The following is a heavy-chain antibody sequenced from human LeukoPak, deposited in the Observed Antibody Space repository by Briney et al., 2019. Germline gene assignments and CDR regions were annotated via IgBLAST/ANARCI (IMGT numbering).Heavy chain of an antibody. D-gene: IGHD3-9*01. CDR1: GGSISSSSYY. Sequence: SETLSLTCTVSGGSISSSSYYWGWIRQPPGKGLEWIGSIYYSGNTYYNPSLKSRVTISIDTSKNQFSLKLSSVTAADTAVYYCSESRRSFDWFDPWGQGTLVTVSS. V-gene: IGHV4-39*01. J-gene: IGHJ5*02. CDR3: SESRRSFDWFDP. CDR2: IYYSGNT.